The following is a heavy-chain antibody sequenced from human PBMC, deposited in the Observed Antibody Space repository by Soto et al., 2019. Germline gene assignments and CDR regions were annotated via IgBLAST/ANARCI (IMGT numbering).Heavy chain of an antibody. Sequence: EVQLLESGGGLVQPGGSLRLSCAASGFTFSSYAMSWVRQAPGKGLEWVSTISGSGGSTYYADSVKGRFTISRDNSKNTLYLQMNGLRAEDTAVSYCAKMGGGAVAFDYWGQGTLVTVSS. CDR3: AKMGGGAVAFDY. CDR1: GFTFSSYA. D-gene: IGHD6-19*01. J-gene: IGHJ4*02. V-gene: IGHV3-23*01. CDR2: ISGSGGST.